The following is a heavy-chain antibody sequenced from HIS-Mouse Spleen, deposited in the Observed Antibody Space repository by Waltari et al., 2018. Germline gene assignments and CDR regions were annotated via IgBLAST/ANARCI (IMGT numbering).Heavy chain of an antibody. Sequence: QVQLQESGPGLVKPSETLSLTCPVSGCSLSSGYSWGWIRQPPGKGREWIGSIYHSGSTYYNPSLKSRVTISVDTSKNQFSLKLSSVTAADTAVYYCARDSWAYAIEYFQHWGQGTLVTVSS. D-gene: IGHD2-8*01. CDR2: IYHSGST. J-gene: IGHJ1*01. CDR3: ARDSWAYAIEYFQH. V-gene: IGHV4-38-2*02. CDR1: GCSLSSGYS.